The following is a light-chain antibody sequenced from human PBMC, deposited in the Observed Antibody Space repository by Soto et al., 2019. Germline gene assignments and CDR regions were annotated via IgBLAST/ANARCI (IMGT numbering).Light chain of an antibody. J-gene: IGKJ1*01. CDR2: AVS. CDR3: QQYVGSSRT. CDR1: RTVDSTY. Sequence: EIVLTQSPGTLSLSPGERATISCRASRTVDSTYLAWYQQKAGQAPRFLIYAVSTRATGIPDRFSGSGSGTDFTLTISRLEPEDFAVYHCQQYVGSSRTFGQGTKV. V-gene: IGKV3-20*01.